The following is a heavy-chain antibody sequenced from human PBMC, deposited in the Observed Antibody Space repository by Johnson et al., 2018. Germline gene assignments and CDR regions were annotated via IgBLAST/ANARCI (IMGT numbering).Heavy chain of an antibody. Sequence: QVQLVQSGAEVTKXGSSXKVXCKASGGTFSSYAISWVRQAPGQGLEWMGGIIPIRGIANYDQKFQGRVKITADKSTSTAYMARSSLRPEDTAVYYCARLGGGGNYYHLDVWGQGTTVIVSS. J-gene: IGHJ6*02. CDR3: ARLGGGGNYYHLDV. D-gene: IGHD3-16*01. CDR1: GGTFSSYA. CDR2: IIPIRGIA. V-gene: IGHV1-69*09.